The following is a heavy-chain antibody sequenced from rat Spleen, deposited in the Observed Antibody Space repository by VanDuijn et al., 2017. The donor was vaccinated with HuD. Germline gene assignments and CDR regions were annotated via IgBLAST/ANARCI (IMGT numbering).Heavy chain of an antibody. J-gene: IGHJ2*01. CDR2: XXSNGGT. Sequence: QVQXXESGPGXXXPSXXXSLXXTVXXXSLXXXSVXXIRXXXGKGLXXLGVXXSNGGTDYNSAIKSRRTTSRDTSKSQVFLKMNSLQTEDKDMYFCARYYGYNYFDYWGQGVMVTVSS. CDR3: ARYYGYNYFDY. D-gene: IGHD1-9*01. V-gene: IGHV2-47*01. CDR1: XXSLXXXS.